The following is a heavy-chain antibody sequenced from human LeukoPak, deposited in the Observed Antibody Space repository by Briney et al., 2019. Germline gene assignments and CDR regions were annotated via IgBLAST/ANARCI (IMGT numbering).Heavy chain of an antibody. CDR1: DDSITIYY. Sequence: SETLSLTCSVSDDSITIYYWTWIRQPPGKGLEWIGYIDHTGTTNYNPSLNSRVTISRDTSKNHFSLQLSSVTAADTAVYYCARGDETYYGDYVRWFDPWGQGTLVTVSS. CDR3: ARGDETYYGDYVRWFDP. D-gene: IGHD4-17*01. V-gene: IGHV4-59*01. J-gene: IGHJ5*02. CDR2: IDHTGTT.